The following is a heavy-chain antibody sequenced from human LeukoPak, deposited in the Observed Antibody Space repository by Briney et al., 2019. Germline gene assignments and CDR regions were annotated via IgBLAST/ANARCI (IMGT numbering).Heavy chain of an antibody. D-gene: IGHD3-3*01. Sequence: SETLSLTCTVSGGSISSYYWSWIRQPPGKGLEWIGYIYYSGSTNYNPSLKSRVTISVDTSKNQFSLKLRSVTAADTAVCYCARDVMAGWSGWENWFDPWGQGTLVTVSS. J-gene: IGHJ5*02. CDR2: IYYSGST. CDR3: ARDVMAGWSGWENWFDP. CDR1: GGSISSYY. V-gene: IGHV4-59*01.